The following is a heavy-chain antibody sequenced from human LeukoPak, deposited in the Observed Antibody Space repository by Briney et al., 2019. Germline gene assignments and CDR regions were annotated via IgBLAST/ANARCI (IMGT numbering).Heavy chain of an antibody. CDR1: GGSISGHY. V-gene: IGHV4-4*09. J-gene: IGHJ5*02. CDR2: IYTSGST. CDR3: ARQGQDGTNNYFDP. D-gene: IGHD1-7*01. Sequence: PSETLSLTCTVSGGSISGHYWSWIRQSPGRGLEWIGNIYTSGSTNYNPSLNSRVTISIDTSKNQFSLKVSSMTAADTAVYYCARQGQDGTNNYFDPWGQGTLVTVSS.